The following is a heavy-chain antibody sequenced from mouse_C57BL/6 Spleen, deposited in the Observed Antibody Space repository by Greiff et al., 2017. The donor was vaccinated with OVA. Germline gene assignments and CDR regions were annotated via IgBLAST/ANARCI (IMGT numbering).Heavy chain of an antibody. V-gene: IGHV5-6*02. CDR3: ARVITLYSNYDYFDY. CDR2: ISSGGSYT. D-gene: IGHD2-5*01. Sequence: EVKLVESGGDLVKPGGSLKLSCAASGFTFSSYGMSWVRQTPDKRLEWVATISSGGSYTYYPDSVKGRFTISRDNAKNTQYLQMSSLKSEDTAMYYCARVITLYSNYDYFDYWGQGTTLTVSS. J-gene: IGHJ2*01. CDR1: GFTFSSYG.